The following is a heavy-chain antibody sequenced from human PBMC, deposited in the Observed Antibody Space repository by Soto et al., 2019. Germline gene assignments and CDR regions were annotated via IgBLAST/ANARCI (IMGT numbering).Heavy chain of an antibody. CDR1: VFTFSSYA. V-gene: IGHV3-23*01. Sequence: RLSCAASVFTFSSYAMGWVRQGPGKGLEWVAVVSIGGSTHYADSVRGRFTISRDNSKNTLSLQMNSLTAEDTAVYFCAKRRGAGGHFDYWGQGALVTSPQ. CDR3: AKRRGAGGHFDY. J-gene: IGHJ4*02. CDR2: VSIGGST. D-gene: IGHD2-15*01.